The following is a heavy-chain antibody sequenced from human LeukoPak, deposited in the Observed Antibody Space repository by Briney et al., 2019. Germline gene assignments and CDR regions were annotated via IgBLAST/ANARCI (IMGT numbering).Heavy chain of an antibody. CDR3: AKEGGLGYCSTTSCAFAH. Sequence: GGSLRLSCAGSGFSVSDNYMTWVRQAPGKGLEWVSVTYSGGTTYYADSVEGRFTISRDNSKNPLYPQMNSLRTEDTAVYYCAKEGGLGYCSTTSCAFAHWGRGTLVTVSS. CDR2: TYSGGTT. V-gene: IGHV3-53*01. CDR1: GFSVSDNY. J-gene: IGHJ4*02. D-gene: IGHD2-2*01.